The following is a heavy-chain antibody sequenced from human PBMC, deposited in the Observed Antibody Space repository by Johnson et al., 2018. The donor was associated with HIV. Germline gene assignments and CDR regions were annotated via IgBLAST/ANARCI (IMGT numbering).Heavy chain of an antibody. J-gene: IGHJ3*02. CDR1: GFTFNNYG. CDR3: ARDWSSWYTVDAFDI. CDR2: ISSDGSNK. Sequence: QVQLVESGGGVARPERSLRLSCAASGFTFNNYGIHWVRQAPGKGLEWVAFISSDGSNKYYADSVKGRFTISRDTSKNTLYLQMNSLRAEDTAVYYCARDWSSWYTVDAFDIWGQGTMVTVSS. D-gene: IGHD6-13*01. V-gene: IGHV3-30*03.